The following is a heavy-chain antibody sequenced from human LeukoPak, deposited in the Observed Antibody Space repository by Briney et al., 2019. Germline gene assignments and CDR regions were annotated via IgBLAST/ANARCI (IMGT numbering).Heavy chain of an antibody. CDR2: IRSKANSYAT. V-gene: IGHV3-73*01. D-gene: IGHD6-19*01. CDR3: TTLAVAGGY. Sequence: GGSLRLSCAASGFTFSGSAMHWVRQASGKGLEWVGRIRSKANSYATAYAASVKGRFTISRDDSKNTAYLQMNSLKTEATAVYYCTTLAVAGGYWGQGTLVTVSS. CDR1: GFTFSGSA. J-gene: IGHJ4*02.